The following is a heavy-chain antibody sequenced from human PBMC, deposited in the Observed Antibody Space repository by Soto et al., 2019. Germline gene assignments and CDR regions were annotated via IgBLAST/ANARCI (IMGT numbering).Heavy chain of an antibody. CDR3: ARAVGIAVTGLDL. V-gene: IGHV1-8*01. D-gene: IGHD6-19*01. CDR2: VNPANGNA. CDR1: GYNFISSN. Sequence: QEQLVQSGAEVKRPGASVKISCRASGYNFISSNINWVRQAAGQRPEWLGWVNPANGNAAFARHFQGRVTMTRDTSTDTAYMELGGLSSGDTAIYYCARAVGIAVTGLDLWGPGTLVTVS. J-gene: IGHJ5*02.